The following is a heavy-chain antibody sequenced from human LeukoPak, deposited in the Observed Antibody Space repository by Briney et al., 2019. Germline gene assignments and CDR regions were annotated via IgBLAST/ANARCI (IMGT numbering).Heavy chain of an antibody. V-gene: IGHV4-4*07. Sequence: PSETLSLTCTVSGGSISTYYWGWIRQPAGKGLEWIGRVYSSGSTDYNPSLKSRVTMSVDTSKNQFSLKLSSVTAADTAVYYCARDLLLGNGGAWGQGTLVTVSS. CDR1: GGSISTYY. D-gene: IGHD7-27*01. J-gene: IGHJ4*02. CDR3: ARDLLLGNGGA. CDR2: VYSSGST.